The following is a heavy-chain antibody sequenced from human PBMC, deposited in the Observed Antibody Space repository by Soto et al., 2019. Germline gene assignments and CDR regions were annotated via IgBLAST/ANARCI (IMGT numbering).Heavy chain of an antibody. CDR2: IIPIFGTA. D-gene: IGHD6-13*01. Sequence: QVQLVQSGAEVKKPGSSVKVSCKASGGTFSSYAISWVRQAPGQGLEWMGGIIPIFGTANYANKFQGRVTITADESTSTANMELSSLRSEDTSVYYCAREGQHRDYYYGMDVWGQGTTVTVSS. J-gene: IGHJ6*02. CDR1: GGTFSSYA. V-gene: IGHV1-69*01. CDR3: AREGQHRDYYYGMDV.